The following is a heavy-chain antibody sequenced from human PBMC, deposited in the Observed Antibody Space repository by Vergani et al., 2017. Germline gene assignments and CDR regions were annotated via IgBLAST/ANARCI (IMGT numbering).Heavy chain of an antibody. Sequence: QVQLVQSGAEVKKPGSSVKVSCKASGGTFSSYAISWVRQAPGQGLEWMGRIIPIFGTAHYAQKFQGRVTITADESTSRAYMALSSLRAEDTAVYYCARVGSXGCYGDLGIGWFDPWGQATLVTVSS. V-gene: IGHV1-69*13. CDR1: GGTFSSYA. CDR3: ARVGSXGCYGDLGIGWFDP. D-gene: IGHD4-17*01. CDR2: IIPIFGTA. J-gene: IGHJ5*02.